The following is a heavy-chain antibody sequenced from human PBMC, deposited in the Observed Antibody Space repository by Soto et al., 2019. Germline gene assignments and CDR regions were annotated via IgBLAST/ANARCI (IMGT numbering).Heavy chain of an antibody. V-gene: IGHV5-51*01. CDR2: IKPGTSDI. J-gene: IGHJ4*02. Sequence: GESLKISCEGAGYKLGSAWIGWVRRKPGKGLEWMGIIKPGTSDIRYSPSFRGQVTISADEAANTAFLQWSSLKTSDTAIYYCARQISLVCDSWGQGTLVTVSS. D-gene: IGHD3-16*01. CDR3: ARQISLVCDS. CDR1: GYKLGSAW.